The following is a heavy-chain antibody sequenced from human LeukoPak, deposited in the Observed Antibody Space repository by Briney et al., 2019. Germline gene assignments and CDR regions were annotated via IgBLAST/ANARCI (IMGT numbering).Heavy chain of an antibody. CDR3: AKDTGPPGYSSSWYY. J-gene: IGHJ4*02. D-gene: IGHD6-13*01. Sequence: PGGSLRLSCAASGFTFSSYAMSWVRQAPGKGLEWVSAISGSGGSTYYADSVKGRFTISRDNSKNTLYLKMNSLRAEDTAVYYCAKDTGPPGYSSSWYYWGQGTLVTVSS. V-gene: IGHV3-23*01. CDR1: GFTFSSYA. CDR2: ISGSGGST.